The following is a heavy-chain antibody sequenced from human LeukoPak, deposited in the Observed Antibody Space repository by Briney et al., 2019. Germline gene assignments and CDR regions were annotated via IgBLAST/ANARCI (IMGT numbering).Heavy chain of an antibody. CDR3: AREKYSSSWYGNWFDP. J-gene: IGHJ5*02. D-gene: IGHD6-13*01. Sequence: GSLRLSCAASGFTFSSYSMNWVRQAPGKGLEWIGEINHSGSTNYNPSLKSRVTISVDTSKNQFSLKLSSVTAADTAVYYCAREKYSSSWYGNWFDPWGQGTLVTVSS. V-gene: IGHV4-34*01. CDR2: INHSGST. CDR1: GFTFSSYS.